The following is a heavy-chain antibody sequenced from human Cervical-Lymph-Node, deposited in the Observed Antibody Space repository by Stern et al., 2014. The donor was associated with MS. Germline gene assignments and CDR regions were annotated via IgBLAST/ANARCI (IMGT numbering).Heavy chain of an antibody. CDR3: ARERHSMDV. CDR1: GYSFTAYY. CDR2: IDPNSGGT. V-gene: IGHV1-2*02. J-gene: IGHJ6*02. Sequence: QVQLGQSGAEVKKPGASVQVSCKASGYSFTAYYMHWVRQAPGQGLEWMGWIDPNSGGTKSAQNFQGRVTMTRDTSISTFYMELSGLTSDDTAVFYCARERHSMDVWGQGTTVTVSS.